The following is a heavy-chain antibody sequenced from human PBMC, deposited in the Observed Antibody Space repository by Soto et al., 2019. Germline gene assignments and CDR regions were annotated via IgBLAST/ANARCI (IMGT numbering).Heavy chain of an antibody. V-gene: IGHV3-74*01. D-gene: IGHD6-19*01. CDR3: ARELGWLGVDYYYYYGMDV. J-gene: IGHJ6*02. CDR1: GFTFSSYW. Sequence: GGSLRLSCAASGFTFSSYWMHWVRQAPGKGLVWVSRINSDGSSTSYADSVKGRFTISRDNAKNTLYLQMNSLRAEDTAVYYCARELGWLGVDYYYYYGMDVWGQGTTVTVSS. CDR2: INSDGSST.